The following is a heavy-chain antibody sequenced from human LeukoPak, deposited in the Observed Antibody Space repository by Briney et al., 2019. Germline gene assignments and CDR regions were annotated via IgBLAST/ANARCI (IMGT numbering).Heavy chain of an antibody. CDR3: AKAVGGYSFDY. D-gene: IGHD1-26*01. V-gene: IGHV3-48*03. Sequence: PGGSLRLSCAASGFTFSSYEMNWVRQAPGKGLEWVSYISSSGSTIYYADSVKGRFTISRDNAKNTLYLQMNSLRAEDTAVYYCAKAVGGYSFDYWGQGTLVTVSS. J-gene: IGHJ4*02. CDR2: ISSSGSTI. CDR1: GFTFSSYE.